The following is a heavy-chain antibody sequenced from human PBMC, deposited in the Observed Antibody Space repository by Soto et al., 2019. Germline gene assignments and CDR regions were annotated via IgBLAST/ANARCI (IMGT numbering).Heavy chain of an antibody. CDR1: GFTFSSYV. Sequence: GGSLRLSCAASGFTFSSYVMSWVHQAPGKGLEWVSAIIGSGDSTSYADSVKGRFTISRDNSKNTVYLQMNSLRPEDTAIYYFAKVQGVGGTLGLFDYWGQGILVTVSS. D-gene: IGHD1-26*01. CDR2: IIGSGDST. J-gene: IGHJ4*02. V-gene: IGHV3-23*01. CDR3: AKVQGVGGTLGLFDY.